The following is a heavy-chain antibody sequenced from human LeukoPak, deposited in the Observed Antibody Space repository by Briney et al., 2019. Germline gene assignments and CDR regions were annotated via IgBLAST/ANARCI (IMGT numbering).Heavy chain of an antibody. V-gene: IGHV3-21*01. CDR1: GFTFSSYS. D-gene: IGHD3-9*01. J-gene: IGHJ3*02. CDR3: ARASDILTGYHPWSAFDI. Sequence: PGGSLRLSCAASGFTFSSYSMNWVRQAPGKGLEWVSSISSSSSYIYYADSVKGRFTISRDNAKNSLYLQMNSLRGEDTAVYYCARASDILTGYHPWSAFDIWGQGTMVTVSS. CDR2: ISSSSSYI.